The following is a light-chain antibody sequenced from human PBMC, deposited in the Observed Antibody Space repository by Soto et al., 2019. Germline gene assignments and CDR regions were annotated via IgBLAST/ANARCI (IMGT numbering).Light chain of an antibody. CDR2: DVS. V-gene: IGLV2-14*03. Sequence: QSALTQPASVSGSPGQSSTISCTGTNSDIGGYNYVSWYQQHPGKAPKLMIYDVSNRPSGVSYRFSGSKSGNTASLTISGLQAEYEADYYCSSYTSRSTLGVFGGGTKLTVL. CDR1: NSDIGGYNY. CDR3: SSYTSRSTLGV. J-gene: IGLJ2*01.